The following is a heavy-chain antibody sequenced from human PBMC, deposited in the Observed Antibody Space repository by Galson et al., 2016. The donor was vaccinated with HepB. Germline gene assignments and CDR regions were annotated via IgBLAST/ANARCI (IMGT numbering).Heavy chain of an antibody. CDR2: IRSKAYGGTT. CDR3: ARRIVDYDFWSGYLGDDY. CDR1: GFTFGDYA. V-gene: IGHV3-49*03. J-gene: IGHJ4*02. Sequence: SLRLSCAASGFTFGDYAMTWFRQAPGKGLEWVGFIRSKAYGGTTEYAASVKGRFTISRDDPKNIAYLQMNSLKTEDTAVYYCARRIVDYDFWSGYLGDDYRGQGTLVTVSS. D-gene: IGHD3-3*01.